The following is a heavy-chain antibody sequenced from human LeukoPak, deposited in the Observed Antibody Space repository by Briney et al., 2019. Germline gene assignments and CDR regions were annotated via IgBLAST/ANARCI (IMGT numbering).Heavy chain of an antibody. J-gene: IGHJ4*02. D-gene: IGHD5-24*01. CDR2: IIPILGIA. V-gene: IGHV1-69*04. Sequence: GASVKVSCKASGGTFSSYAISWVRQAPGQGLEWMGRIIPILGIANYAQKFQGRVTITADKSTSTAYMGLSSLRSEDTAVYYCASPRDGYNSGYFDYWGQGTLVTVSS. CDR3: ASPRDGYNSGYFDY. CDR1: GGTFSSYA.